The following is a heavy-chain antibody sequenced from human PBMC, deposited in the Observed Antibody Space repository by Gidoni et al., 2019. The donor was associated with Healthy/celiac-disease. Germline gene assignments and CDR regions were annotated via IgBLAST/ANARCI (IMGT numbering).Heavy chain of an antibody. V-gene: IGHV4-34*01. CDR1: GGSFSGSY. Sequence: QVQLQQWGAGLLKPSDTLSLTCAVYGGSFSGSYWSWLRQPPGKGLEWIGEINHSGSTNYNPYLKSRVTISVDTSKNQFSLKLSSVTAADTAVYYCARAHTSLLDQYDSSGYPGGYWFDPWGQGTLVTVSS. D-gene: IGHD3-22*01. CDR2: INHSGST. J-gene: IGHJ5*02. CDR3: ARAHTSLLDQYDSSGYPGGYWFDP.